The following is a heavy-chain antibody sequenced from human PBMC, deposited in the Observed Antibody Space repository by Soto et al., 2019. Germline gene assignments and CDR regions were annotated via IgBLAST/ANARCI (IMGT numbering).Heavy chain of an antibody. V-gene: IGHV4-59*08. J-gene: IGHJ4*02. CDR1: GGSISSYY. Sequence: SETLSLTCTVSGGSISSYYWSWIRQPPGKGLEWIGYIYYSGSTNYNPSLKSRVTISVDTSKNQFSLKLSSVTAADTAVYYCASSFGGFGYFDYWGQGTLVTVSS. CDR2: IYYSGST. D-gene: IGHD3-10*01. CDR3: ASSFGGFGYFDY.